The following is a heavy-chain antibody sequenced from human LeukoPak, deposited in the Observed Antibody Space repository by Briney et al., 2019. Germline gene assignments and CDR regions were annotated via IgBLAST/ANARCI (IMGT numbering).Heavy chain of an antibody. CDR2: IIPIFGTA. J-gene: IGHJ4*02. CDR3: ARAYYYGSGDC. Sequence: SVKVSCKASGGTFSSYAISWVRQAPGQGLEWMGGIIPIFGTANYAQKFQGRVTMTTDTSTSTAYMELRSLRSDDTAVYYCARAYYYGSGDCWGQGTLVTVSS. V-gene: IGHV1-69*05. D-gene: IGHD3-10*01. CDR1: GGTFSSYA.